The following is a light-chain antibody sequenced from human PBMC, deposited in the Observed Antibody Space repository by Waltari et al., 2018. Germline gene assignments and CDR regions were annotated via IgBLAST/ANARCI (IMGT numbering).Light chain of an antibody. Sequence: IQMSQSPSSLSASVGDRVTITCRASQGISSYLNWYQQKPGKAPKLLIYYANSLASGVPSRFIGSGSGTEFTLTISSLQPEDFATYYCQQGNSNPYSFGQGTKVEIK. CDR2: YAN. J-gene: IGKJ2*03. CDR1: QGISSY. V-gene: IGKV1-13*02. CDR3: QQGNSNPYS.